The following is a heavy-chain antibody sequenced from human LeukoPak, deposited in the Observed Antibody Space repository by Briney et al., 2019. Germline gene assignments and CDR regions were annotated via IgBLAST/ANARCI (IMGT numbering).Heavy chain of an antibody. CDR2: IYHSGST. Sequence: SETLSLTCTVSGGSISSYYWSWIRQPPGKGLEWIGYIYHSGSTNYNPSLKSRVTISVDTSKNQFSLKLSSVTAADTAVYYCARGRGGVFDYWGQGTLVTVSS. V-gene: IGHV4-59*01. J-gene: IGHJ4*02. CDR3: ARGRGGVFDY. D-gene: IGHD1-26*01. CDR1: GGSISSYY.